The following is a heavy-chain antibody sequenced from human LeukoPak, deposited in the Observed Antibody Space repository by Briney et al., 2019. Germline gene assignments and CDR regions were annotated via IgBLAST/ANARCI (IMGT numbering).Heavy chain of an antibody. CDR3: AKGKSATVTTSYFDY. CDR2: IRYDGSNK. V-gene: IGHV3-30*02. CDR1: GFTFSSYG. D-gene: IGHD4-17*01. Sequence: GGSLRLSCAASGFTFSSYGMHWVRQAPGKGLEWVAFIRYDGSNKYYADSVKGRFTISRDNSKNTLYLQMSSLRAEDTAVYYCAKGKSATVTTSYFDYWGQGTLVTVSS. J-gene: IGHJ4*02.